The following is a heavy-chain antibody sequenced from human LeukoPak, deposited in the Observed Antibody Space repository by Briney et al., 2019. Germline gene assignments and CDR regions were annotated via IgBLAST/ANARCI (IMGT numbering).Heavy chain of an antibody. CDR3: ARGQYYYDSSGTNLFDY. J-gene: IGHJ4*02. D-gene: IGHD3-22*01. V-gene: IGHV4-4*07. CDR2: IYTSGST. Sequence: SETLSLTCTVSGGSISSYYWSWIRQPAGKGLEWIGRIYTSGSTNYNPSLKSRVTMSVDTSKNQFSLKLSSVTAADTAVYYCARGQYYYDSSGTNLFDYWGQGTLVTVSS. CDR1: GGSISSYY.